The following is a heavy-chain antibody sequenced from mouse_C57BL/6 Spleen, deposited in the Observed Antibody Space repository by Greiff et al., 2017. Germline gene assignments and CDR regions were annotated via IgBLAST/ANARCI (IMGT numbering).Heavy chain of an antibody. D-gene: IGHD2-5*01. Sequence: VQLQQSDGDLVKPGASLKLSCAASGFTFSNHAISWVRQTPDQRLEWIATICRGGSYTDYPDSLKGRFTISRDNAKNTLYLQMSSLKSEDTAMYYCARRSNYHYLDYWGQGTTLTVSS. CDR2: ICRGGSYT. V-gene: IGHV5-6*02. CDR3: ARRSNYHYLDY. CDR1: GFTFSNHA. J-gene: IGHJ2*01.